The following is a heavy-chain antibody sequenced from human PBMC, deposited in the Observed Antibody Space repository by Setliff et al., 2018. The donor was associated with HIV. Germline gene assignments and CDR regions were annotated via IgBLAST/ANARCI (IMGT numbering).Heavy chain of an antibody. CDR3: ASRIGQGGMDV. D-gene: IGHD3-16*01. V-gene: IGHV3-21*01. CDR1: RFNISTHT. CDR2: ISSTGQYV. J-gene: IGHJ6*03. Sequence: GGSLRLSCAASRFNISTHTVSWVRQAPGKGLEWVSSISSTGQYVHYADSLQGRFTISRDNAKNTLSLQMNSLRAEDSAVYYCASRIGQGGMDVWGKGTTVTVSS.